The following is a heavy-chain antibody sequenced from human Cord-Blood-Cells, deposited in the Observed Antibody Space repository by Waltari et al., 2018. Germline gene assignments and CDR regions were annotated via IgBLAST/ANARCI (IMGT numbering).Heavy chain of an antibody. Sequence: QVQLVQSGAEVKKPGSSVKVSCKASGGHFSSYAISWVRQAPGQGLEWMGGIIPIFGTANYEQTCQGRVTITADESTSTADMELSSLRSEDTAVYYCARACGGSCRGYYYYGMDVWVQGTTFTVSS. V-gene: IGHV1-69*01. CDR2: IIPIFGTA. CDR1: GGHFSSYA. J-gene: IGHJ6*02. D-gene: IGHD2-15*01. CDR3: ARACGGSCRGYYYYGMDV.